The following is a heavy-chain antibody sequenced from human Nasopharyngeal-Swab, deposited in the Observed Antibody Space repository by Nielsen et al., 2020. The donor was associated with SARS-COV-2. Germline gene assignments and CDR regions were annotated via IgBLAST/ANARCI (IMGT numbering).Heavy chain of an antibody. J-gene: IGHJ6*02. Sequence: WVRQAPGQGLEGMGGIIPIFGTANYAQKFQGRVTITADKSTSTAYMELSSLRSEDTAMYYCARTVDIVATISWAGYYYYGMDVWGQGTTVTVSS. D-gene: IGHD5-12*01. CDR3: ARTVDIVATISWAGYYYYGMDV. V-gene: IGHV1-69*06. CDR2: IIPIFGTA.